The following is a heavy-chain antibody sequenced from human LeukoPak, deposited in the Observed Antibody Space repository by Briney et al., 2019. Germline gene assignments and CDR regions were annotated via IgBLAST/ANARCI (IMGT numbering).Heavy chain of an antibody. D-gene: IGHD6-13*01. CDR1: GFTVSSNY. J-gene: IGHJ3*02. CDR3: AKDIGVAAADAFDI. CDR2: IYSGGST. V-gene: IGHV3-53*05. Sequence: SGGSLRLSCAASGFTVSSNYMSWVRQAPGKGLEWVSVIYSGGSTYYADSVKGRFTISRDNSKNTLYLQMNSLRAEDTALYYCAKDIGVAAADAFDIWGQGTMVTVSS.